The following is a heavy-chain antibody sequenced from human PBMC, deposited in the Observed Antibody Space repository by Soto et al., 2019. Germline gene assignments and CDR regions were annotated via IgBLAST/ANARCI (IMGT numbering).Heavy chain of an antibody. CDR1: GSSVRSSTYY. Sequence: SETLSLTCTFSGSSVRSSTYYWGWIRQATGKGLEWIASIYYSGRTPNKPALKSRVTISVDTYRNQFSLKLSSVTAADTAVYYCARRYGSSFDYWGQGTLVTVSS. V-gene: IGHV4-39*01. CDR3: ARRYGSSFDY. D-gene: IGHD6-13*01. CDR2: IYYSGRT. J-gene: IGHJ4*02.